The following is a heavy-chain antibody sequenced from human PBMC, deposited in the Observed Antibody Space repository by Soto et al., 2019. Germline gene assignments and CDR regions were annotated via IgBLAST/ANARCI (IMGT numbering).Heavy chain of an antibody. Sequence: QVQLQESGPGLVKPSETLSLTCTVSGGSISSYYWSWIRQPPGKGLEWIGYIYYSGSTNYNPSLKSRVTISVDTSKNQFSLKLSSMTAADTAVYYCASTVVVVAAIRTGAFDIWGQGTMVTVSS. CDR2: IYYSGST. J-gene: IGHJ3*02. CDR3: ASTVVVVAAIRTGAFDI. CDR1: GGSISSYY. V-gene: IGHV4-59*08. D-gene: IGHD2-15*01.